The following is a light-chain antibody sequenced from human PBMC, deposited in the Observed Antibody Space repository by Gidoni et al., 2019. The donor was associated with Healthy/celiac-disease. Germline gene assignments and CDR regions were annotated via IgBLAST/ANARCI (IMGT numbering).Light chain of an antibody. V-gene: IGKV3-20*01. Sequence: EIVLTQSPGTLSLSPGERATLSCRASQSVSSSYLAWYQQKPGQAPRLLIYGASSRATGIPDRFSGSGSGTDFTLTISRLEPEDFAVYYCQQYGSSQIXFXQGTRLEIK. CDR2: GAS. CDR1: QSVSSSY. J-gene: IGKJ5*01. CDR3: QQYGSSQIX.